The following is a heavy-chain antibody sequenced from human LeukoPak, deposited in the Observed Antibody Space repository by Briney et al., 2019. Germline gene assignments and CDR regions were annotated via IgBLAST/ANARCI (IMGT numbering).Heavy chain of an antibody. CDR2: IWSDGSTK. CDR1: GFTFSSYG. J-gene: IGHJ6*02. V-gene: IGHV3-33*01. CDR3: ARGQPPSYYDMDV. Sequence: GGSLRLSCAASGFTFSSYGMHWVRQAPGKGLEWGAVIWSDGSTKYYADSVKGRFTISRDNSKNTLYLQMNSLRAEDTAVCYCARGQPPSYYDMDVWGQGTTVTVSS. D-gene: IGHD6-13*01.